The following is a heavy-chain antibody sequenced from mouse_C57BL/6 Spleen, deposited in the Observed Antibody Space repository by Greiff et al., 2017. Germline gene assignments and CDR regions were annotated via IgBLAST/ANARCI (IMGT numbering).Heavy chain of an antibody. J-gene: IGHJ4*01. CDR3: TTSFISTVVATRDYAMDY. CDR2: IDPEDGDT. CDR1: GFNIKDYY. Sequence: EVQRVESGAELVRPGASVKLSCTASGFNIKDYYMHWVKQRPEQGLEWIGRIDPEDGDTEYAPKFKGKATMTADTSSNTAYLQLSSQTYEDTAVYYCTTSFISTVVATRDYAMDYWGQGTSVTVSS. D-gene: IGHD1-1*01. V-gene: IGHV14-1*01.